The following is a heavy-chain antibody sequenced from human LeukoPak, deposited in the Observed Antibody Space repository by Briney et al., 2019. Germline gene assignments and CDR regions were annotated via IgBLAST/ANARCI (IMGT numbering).Heavy chain of an antibody. D-gene: IGHD3-22*01. CDR3: ARDLQNYYDSSGYSNPDY. CDR2: INPSGGST. CDR1: GYTFTSYY. Sequence: ASVKVSCKASGYTFTSYYMHWVRQAPGQGLEWMGIINPSGGSTSYAQKFQGRVTMTRDTSTSTVYTELSSLRSEDTAVYYCARDLQNYYDSSGYSNPDYWGQGTLVTVSS. J-gene: IGHJ4*02. V-gene: IGHV1-46*01.